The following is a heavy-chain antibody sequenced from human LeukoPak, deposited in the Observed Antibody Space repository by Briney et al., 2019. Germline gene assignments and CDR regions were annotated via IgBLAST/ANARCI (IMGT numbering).Heavy chain of an antibody. CDR3: ARDPVIYYDILTGYLS. V-gene: IGHV3-53*01. CDR2: IYSGGST. CDR1: EFTVSSNY. D-gene: IGHD3-9*01. Sequence: GGSLRLSCAASEFTVSSNYMSWVRQAPGKGLEWVSVIYSGGSTYYADSVKGRFTISRDNSKNTLYLRMNSLRAEDTAVYYCARDPVIYYDILTGYLSWGQGTLVTVSS. J-gene: IGHJ4*02.